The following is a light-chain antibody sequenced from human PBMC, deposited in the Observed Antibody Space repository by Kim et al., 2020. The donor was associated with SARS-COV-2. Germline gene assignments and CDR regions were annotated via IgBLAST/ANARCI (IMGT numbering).Light chain of an antibody. J-gene: IGLJ2*01. CDR1: KLGDKY. CDR3: QAWDSSTVV. CDR2: KEN. V-gene: IGLV3-1*01. Sequence: VSPEQTASITCSGDKLGDKYVCWYQQKPGQSPLLVIYKENKRPSGIPERFSGSNSGNTATLTISGTQGMDEADYYCQAWDSSTVVFGGGTKLTVL.